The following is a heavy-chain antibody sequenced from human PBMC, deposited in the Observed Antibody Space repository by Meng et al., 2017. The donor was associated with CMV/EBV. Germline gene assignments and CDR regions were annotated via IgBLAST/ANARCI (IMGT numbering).Heavy chain of an antibody. V-gene: IGHV3-74*03. D-gene: IGHD7-27*01. CDR2: INTDGSFT. J-gene: IGHJ4*02. CDR1: GFTFSHYW. CDR3: GRDLTGERDQ. Sequence: EVQLVEAGGGLVQPGASVRLSCEESGFTFSHYWMHWVRQVPGEGPVWVSRINTDGSFTSYADSVKGRFTISRDNAKNTLYLHMHGLRVDDSAVYYCGRDLTGERDQWGQGTLVTVSS.